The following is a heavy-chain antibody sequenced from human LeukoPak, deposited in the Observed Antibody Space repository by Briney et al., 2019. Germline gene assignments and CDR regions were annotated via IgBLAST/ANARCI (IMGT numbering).Heavy chain of an antibody. Sequence: TSSETLSLTCTVSGGSISSYYWSWIRQPPGKGLEWIGYIYYSGSTNYNPSLKSRVTISVDTSKNQFSLKLSSVTAADTAVYYCARDGNHYGSGNLDYWGQGTLVTVSS. V-gene: IGHV4-59*01. J-gene: IGHJ4*02. CDR2: IYYSGST. CDR1: GGSISSYY. D-gene: IGHD3-10*01. CDR3: ARDGNHYGSGNLDY.